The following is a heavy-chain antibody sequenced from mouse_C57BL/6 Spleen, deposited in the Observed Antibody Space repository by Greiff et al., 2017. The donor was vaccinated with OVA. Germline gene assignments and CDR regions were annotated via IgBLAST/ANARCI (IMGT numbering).Heavy chain of an antibody. D-gene: IGHD2-3*01. CDR2: IWRGGST. J-gene: IGHJ4*01. Sequence: QVQLQQSGPGLVQPSQSLSITCTVSGFSLTSYGVHWVRQSPGKGLEWLGVIWRGGSTDYNAAFMSRLSITKDNSKSQVFFKMNSLQADDTAIYYCAKKNEGYSYAMDYWGQGTSVTVSS. CDR1: GFSLTSYG. CDR3: AKKNEGYSYAMDY. V-gene: IGHV2-5*01.